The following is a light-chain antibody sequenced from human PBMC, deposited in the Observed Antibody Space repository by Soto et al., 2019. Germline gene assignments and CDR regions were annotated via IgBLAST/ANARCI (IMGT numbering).Light chain of an antibody. V-gene: IGKV1-39*01. J-gene: IGKJ1*01. CDR2: AAS. Sequence: DIQMTQSPSSLSASVGDRVTITCRTSQTTSTHLSWYQHKPGRAPKLLIYAASSLPSGVPSRFSGSGSGTDFTLTISSLQPEDFATYYCQQSYNTPWTFGQGTKVEIK. CDR3: QQSYNTPWT. CDR1: QTTSTH.